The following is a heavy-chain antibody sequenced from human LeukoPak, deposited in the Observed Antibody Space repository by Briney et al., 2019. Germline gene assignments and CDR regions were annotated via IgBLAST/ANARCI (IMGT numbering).Heavy chain of an antibody. D-gene: IGHD6-13*01. J-gene: IGHJ3*02. CDR3: ARVGQQLLIWDAFDI. Sequence: GGSLRLSCAASGFTFSGYSMNWVRQAPGKGLEWVSSISSSSSSIYYADSIKGRFTISRGNAKNSLYLQMNSLRAEDTAVYYCARVGQQLLIWDAFDIWGQGTLVTVSS. V-gene: IGHV3-21*01. CDR2: ISSSSSSI. CDR1: GFTFSGYS.